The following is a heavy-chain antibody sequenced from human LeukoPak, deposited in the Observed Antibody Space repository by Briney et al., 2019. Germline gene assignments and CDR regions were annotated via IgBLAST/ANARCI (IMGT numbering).Heavy chain of an antibody. D-gene: IGHD6-19*01. CDR2: ICYSGST. V-gene: IGHV4-39*01. CDR1: GGSISSSSYY. CDR3: ARHRHNSGSNWFDP. Sequence: PSETLSLTCTVSGGSISSSSYYWGWIRQPPGKGLEWIGSICYSGSTYYNPSLKSRVTISVDTSKNQFSLKLSSVTAADTAVYYCARHRHNSGSNWFDPWGQGTLVTVSS. J-gene: IGHJ5*02.